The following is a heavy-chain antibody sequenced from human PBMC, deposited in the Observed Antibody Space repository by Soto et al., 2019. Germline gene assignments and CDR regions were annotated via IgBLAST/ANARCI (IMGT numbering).Heavy chain of an antibody. Sequence: QVQLVQSGAEVKKPGSSVKVSCKASGGTFSSYAISWVRQAPGQGLEWMGGIIPILGTANYAQKFQGRVTTTADESTSPAYMELSSLRSEDTAVYYCARLGTPYYSSSWGNWFDPWGQGTLVTVSP. V-gene: IGHV1-69*01. CDR2: IIPILGTA. D-gene: IGHD6-13*01. CDR3: ARLGTPYYSSSWGNWFDP. CDR1: GGTFSSYA. J-gene: IGHJ5*02.